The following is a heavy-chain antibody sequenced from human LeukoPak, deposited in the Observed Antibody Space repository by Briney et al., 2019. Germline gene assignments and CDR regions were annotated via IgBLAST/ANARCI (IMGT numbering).Heavy chain of an antibody. CDR3: AGETSTGKYPENVPDY. D-gene: IGHD1-14*01. Sequence: GGSPRLSCAASGFTFSSYWMHWVRQAPGKGLVWVSRINSDGSSIAYADSVQGRFTISRDNAKNTLYLQVSSLSVEDTAVYYCAGETSTGKYPENVPDYWGQGTLVTVSS. CDR1: GFTFSSYW. CDR2: INSDGSSI. V-gene: IGHV3-74*01. J-gene: IGHJ4*02.